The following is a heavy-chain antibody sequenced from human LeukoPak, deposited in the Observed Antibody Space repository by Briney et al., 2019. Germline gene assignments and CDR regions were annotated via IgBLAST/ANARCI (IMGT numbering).Heavy chain of an antibody. V-gene: IGHV3-33*01. CDR3: ARGGYGEYVQAFDI. CDR1: GFTFSNYG. D-gene: IGHD4-17*01. J-gene: IGHJ3*02. Sequence: GGSLRLSCAASGFTFSNYGMHWVRQAPGKGLEWVAVIWYDGSNKYYADSVKGRFTLSRDNSKNTLFLQMNSLRAEDAAVYYCARGGYGEYVQAFDIWGQGTMVTVSS. CDR2: IWYDGSNK.